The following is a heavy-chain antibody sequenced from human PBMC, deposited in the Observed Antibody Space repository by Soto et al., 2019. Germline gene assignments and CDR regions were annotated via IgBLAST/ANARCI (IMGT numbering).Heavy chain of an antibody. Sequence: QVQLVQSGAEVKKPGSSVKVSCKASGGTFGSQGIAWVRQAPGQGLEWMGGFIAMLGTPTYAKKVQGRATISADESLTSSYLELRSLRSEDTGVNFCARGAMANFDYWGQGTVVTVSS. CDR2: FIAMLGTP. D-gene: IGHD5-18*01. CDR3: ARGAMANFDY. J-gene: IGHJ4*02. V-gene: IGHV1-69*01. CDR1: GGTFGSQG.